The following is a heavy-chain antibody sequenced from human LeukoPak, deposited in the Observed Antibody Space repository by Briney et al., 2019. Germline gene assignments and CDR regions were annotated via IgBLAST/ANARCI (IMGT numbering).Heavy chain of an antibody. V-gene: IGHV3-30*02. CDR2: IRDDASNK. Sequence: GGSLIFSGAASGFTFSTYDLDWVAPARGKGLEWVAFIRDDASNKYYGDSVKGRFTISRDNSENTLDLQMDSLGVEDTAVYYCAGDFDYWGQGTLVTVSS. J-gene: IGHJ4*02. CDR3: AGDFDY. CDR1: GFTFSTYD.